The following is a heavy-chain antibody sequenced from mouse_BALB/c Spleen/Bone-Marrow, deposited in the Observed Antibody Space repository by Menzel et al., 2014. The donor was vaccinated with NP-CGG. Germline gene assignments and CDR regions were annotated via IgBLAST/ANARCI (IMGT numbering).Heavy chain of an antibody. CDR3: AREGASGLYYYAMDY. CDR1: GYTFTDFA. D-gene: IGHD3-1*01. J-gene: IGHJ4*01. V-gene: IGHV1S137*01. CDR2: ISPYYVDG. Sequence: VMLVESGAELVRPGVSVKISCKGSGYTFTDFAIHWVKQSHTKSLEWIGVISPYYVDGGYNQKFKGKATMTIDRSSSTAYMELARPTSEDSAIYYCAREGASGLYYYAMDYWGQGASVTVSS.